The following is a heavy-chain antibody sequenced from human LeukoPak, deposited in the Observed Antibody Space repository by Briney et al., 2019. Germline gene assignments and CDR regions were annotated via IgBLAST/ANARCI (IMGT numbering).Heavy chain of an antibody. CDR2: VYYSGST. D-gene: IGHD3-10*01. J-gene: IGHJ4*02. CDR1: GGSISSSSYY. V-gene: IGHV4-39*01. CDR3: ARQGSYYHSSGSFYNGHLDY. Sequence: SETLSLTCTVSGGSISSSSYYWRWTRQPPGKGLEWIGSVYYSGSTYYSASLQSRVTMSVDTSKNQFSLKLSSVTAADTAVYYCARQGSYYHSSGSFYNGHLDYWGQGTLVTVSS.